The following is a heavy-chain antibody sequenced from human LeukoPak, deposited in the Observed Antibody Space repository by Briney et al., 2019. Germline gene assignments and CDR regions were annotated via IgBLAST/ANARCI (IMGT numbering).Heavy chain of an antibody. D-gene: IGHD6-19*01. CDR2: INSDGSST. J-gene: IGHJ5*02. CDR3: ARGSDRVAVAGLNWFDH. CDR1: GFTFSDYW. V-gene: IGHV3-74*01. Sequence: TGGSLRLSCAASGFTFSDYWMHGVRQAPGKGLVWVSRINSDGSSTRYADSVKGRFTISRDNAKNTLYLQMNSLRAEDTAVYYCARGSDRVAVAGLNWFDHWGQGTLVTVSS.